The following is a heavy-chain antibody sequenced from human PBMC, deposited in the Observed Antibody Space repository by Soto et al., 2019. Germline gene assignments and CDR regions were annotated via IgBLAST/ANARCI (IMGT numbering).Heavy chain of an antibody. CDR3: VRGFLP. CDR2: IHHSGST. Sequence: QVQLQESGPGLVKASQTLSLTCNVSGGSISSGGYYWTWIRQHPGKGLEWIGNIHHSGSTFYNPSLKGRVPISEDTSKNHFPLRLSSGTPADTPVFFWVRGFLPGGQGTLVPFSS. J-gene: IGHJ1*01. V-gene: IGHV4-31*03. CDR1: GGSISSGGYY.